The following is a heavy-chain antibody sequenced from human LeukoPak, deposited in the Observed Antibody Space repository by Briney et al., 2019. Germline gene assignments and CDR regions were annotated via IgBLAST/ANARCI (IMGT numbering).Heavy chain of an antibody. Sequence: GGSLRLSCAASGFTFSSYAMHWVRQAPGKGLEWVAVISYDGSNKYYADSVKGRFTISRDNSKNTLYLQMNSLRAEDTAVYYCARDPADSYELTPRGYYMDVWGKGTTVTVSS. V-gene: IGHV3-30*04. CDR2: ISYDGSNK. CDR3: ARDPADSYELTPRGYYMDV. J-gene: IGHJ6*03. D-gene: IGHD5-18*01. CDR1: GFTFSSYA.